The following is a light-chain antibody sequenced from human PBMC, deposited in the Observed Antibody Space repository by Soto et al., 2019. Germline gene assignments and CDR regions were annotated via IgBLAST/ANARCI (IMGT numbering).Light chain of an antibody. CDR2: HTS. CDR1: QTFNNY. V-gene: IGKV3-11*01. CDR3: QQHTNWPPIT. J-gene: IGKJ5*01. Sequence: VLTQSPATLSLSPVERATLSCRASQTFNNYLAWYQQKPGQAPRLIIYHTSNRATGIPARFSGSGSGTDFTLTISSLEPEDFAVYYCQQHTNWPPITFGQGTRLEIK.